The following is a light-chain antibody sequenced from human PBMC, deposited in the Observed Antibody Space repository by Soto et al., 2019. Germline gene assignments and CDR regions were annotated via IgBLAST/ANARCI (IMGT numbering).Light chain of an antibody. J-gene: IGKJ5*01. CDR3: QQYYSYPPWT. CDR1: QGISSY. CDR2: AAS. V-gene: IGKV1-8*01. Sequence: AIRMTKSPSSLSASTGDRVTVTCRASQGISSYLACYQQKPGKDPKLLIYAASTLQSVVPSRFSGGGSGTDFTLTISCLQYEDYGTYYCQQYYSYPPWTFGQGTRLEIK.